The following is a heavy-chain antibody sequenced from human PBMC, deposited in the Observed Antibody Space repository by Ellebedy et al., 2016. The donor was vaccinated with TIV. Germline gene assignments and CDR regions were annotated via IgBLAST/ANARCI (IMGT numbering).Heavy chain of an antibody. CDR3: ARGFTYGSGSSSTGGD. J-gene: IGHJ4*02. V-gene: IGHV4-38-2*02. D-gene: IGHD3-10*01. CDR1: GYFISSGHY. CDR2: IHHSGST. Sequence: MPSETLSLTCNVSGYFISSGHYWGWIRQAPGKGLEWIGSIHHSGSTYYNSSLESRVTISVDTSKNQFSLELSAVTAADTAIYYCARGFTYGSGSSSTGGDWGQGTLVTVSS.